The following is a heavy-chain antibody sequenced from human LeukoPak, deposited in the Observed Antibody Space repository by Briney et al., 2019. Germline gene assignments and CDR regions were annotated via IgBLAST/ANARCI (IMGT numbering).Heavy chain of an antibody. Sequence: GASAKVSCKASGYTFSGYYMHWVRQAPGQGLEWMGWNSNSGGTNYAQKFQGRVTMTRDTSISTTYMELTSLKSDDTAVYYCARDLAGDGLSYFDYWGQGTLVTVSS. CDR3: ARDLAGDGLSYFDY. CDR1: GYTFSGYY. CDR2: NSNSGGT. D-gene: IGHD6-19*01. J-gene: IGHJ4*02. V-gene: IGHV1-2*02.